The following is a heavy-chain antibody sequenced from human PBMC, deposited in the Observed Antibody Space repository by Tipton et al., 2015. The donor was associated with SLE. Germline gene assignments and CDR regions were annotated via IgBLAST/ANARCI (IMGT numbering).Heavy chain of an antibody. J-gene: IGHJ1*01. V-gene: IGHV4-59*12. D-gene: IGHD3-9*01. CDR3: AREFSDYEILTGPFQY. CDR2: IYYSGST. Sequence: TLSLTCTVSDGSISSYYWSWIRQPPGKGLEWIGYIYYSGSTSYNPSLKSRVTISIDTSKNQFSLNLRSVTAADTAVYYCAREFSDYEILTGPFQYWGQGTLVTVSS. CDR1: DGSISSYY.